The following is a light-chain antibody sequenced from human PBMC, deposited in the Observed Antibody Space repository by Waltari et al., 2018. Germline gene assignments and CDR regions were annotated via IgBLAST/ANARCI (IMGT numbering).Light chain of an antibody. CDR2: SNN. CDR1: SSNIGSNT. V-gene: IGLV1-44*01. Sequence: SVLTQPHSASGSPGPRVTISCSGSSSNIGSNTVNCYQQLPGTAPKLLIYSNNQRPSRVPDRFSGSKSGTSASLAISGLQSEDEADYYCAAWDDSLNGWVFGGGTKLTVL. J-gene: IGLJ3*02. CDR3: AAWDDSLNGWV.